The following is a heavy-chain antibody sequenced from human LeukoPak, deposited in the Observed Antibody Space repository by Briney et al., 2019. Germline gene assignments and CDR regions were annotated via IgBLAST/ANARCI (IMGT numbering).Heavy chain of an antibody. Sequence: GGSLRLSCSASGFTFSSYAMYWVRQAPGKGLEWVAVISYDGSNKYYADSVKGRFTISRDNSKNTLYLQMNSLRAEDTAVYYCARDARTSSLGYWGQGTLVTVSS. V-gene: IGHV3-30*04. J-gene: IGHJ4*02. D-gene: IGHD2-2*01. CDR3: ARDARTSSLGY. CDR1: GFTFSSYA. CDR2: ISYDGSNK.